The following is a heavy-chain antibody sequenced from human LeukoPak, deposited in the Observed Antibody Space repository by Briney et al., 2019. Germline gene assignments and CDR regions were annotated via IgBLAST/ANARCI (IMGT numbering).Heavy chain of an antibody. CDR2: ISYTGST. D-gene: IGHD2-2*01. CDR1: GGSISNYY. J-gene: IGHJ6*02. V-gene: IGHV4-59*08. CDR3: SRGVCTSSSCYAGDYGMDV. Sequence: SETLSLTCTVSGGSISNYYWSWIRQPPAPGLEWIGYISYTGSTNYNPSLKSRVTISLDTSKSQFSLKVSPVTAAATAVYYFSRGVCTSSSCYAGDYGMDVWGQGTTVTVSS.